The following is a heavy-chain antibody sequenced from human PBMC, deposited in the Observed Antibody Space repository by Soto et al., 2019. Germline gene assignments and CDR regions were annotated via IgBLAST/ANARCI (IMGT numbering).Heavy chain of an antibody. Sequence: EVQLVESGGGLVQPGRSLRLSCIASGFNFNDHGMHWVRQAPGKGLEWVSGITWHSDGMGYGDSEKGRIKISKDNAKNSLYLQMNSLRVEDTALYYCAKEDSGFSGYMDVWGKGTTVTVSS. D-gene: IGHD3-10*01. CDR1: GFNFNDHG. J-gene: IGHJ6*03. V-gene: IGHV3-9*01. CDR2: ITWHSDGM. CDR3: AKEDSGFSGYMDV.